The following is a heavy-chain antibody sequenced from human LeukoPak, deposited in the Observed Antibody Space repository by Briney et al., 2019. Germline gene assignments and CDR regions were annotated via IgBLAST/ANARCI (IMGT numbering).Heavy chain of an antibody. CDR2: ISYDGSNK. Sequence: GGSLRLSCAASGFTFSSYAMHWVRQAPGKGLEWVAVISYDGSNKYYADSVKGRFTISRDNSKNSLYLQMNSLRAEDTAFYHCVRDRSYGAFDYWGQGTLVTVSS. V-gene: IGHV3-30-3*01. J-gene: IGHJ4*02. D-gene: IGHD5-18*01. CDR3: VRDRSYGAFDY. CDR1: GFTFSSYA.